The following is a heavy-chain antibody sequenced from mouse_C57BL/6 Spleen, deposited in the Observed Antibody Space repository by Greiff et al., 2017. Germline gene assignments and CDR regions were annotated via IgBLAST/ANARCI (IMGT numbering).Heavy chain of an antibody. V-gene: IGHV1-81*01. Sequence: VQLQQSGAELARPGASVKLSCKASGYTFTSYGISWVKQRTGQGLEWIGEIYPRSGNTYYNEKFKGKATLTADKSSSTAYMELRSLTSEDSAVYFCASHYGSSLYFDYWGQGTTLTVSS. D-gene: IGHD1-1*01. CDR1: GYTFTSYG. CDR3: ASHYGSSLYFDY. J-gene: IGHJ2*01. CDR2: IYPRSGNT.